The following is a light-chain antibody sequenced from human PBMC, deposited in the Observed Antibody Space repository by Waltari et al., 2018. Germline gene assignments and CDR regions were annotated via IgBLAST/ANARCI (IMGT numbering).Light chain of an antibody. CDR1: NIGSTT. V-gene: IGLV3-21*01. CDR2: YNN. CDR3: QVWDSSSDHWV. Sequence: SYDLAQPPSVPVSPGQTARNTCGGDNIGSTTEHWYRQKPPQAPVLVIYYNNERPSGIPERFSGSKSGNTATLTISGVEAGDEADYYCQVWDSSSDHWVFGGGTRLTGL. J-gene: IGLJ2*01.